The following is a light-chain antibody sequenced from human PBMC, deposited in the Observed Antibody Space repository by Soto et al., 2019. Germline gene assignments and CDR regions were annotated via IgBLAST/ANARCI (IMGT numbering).Light chain of an antibody. CDR3: QQYGSSPRT. CDR1: QSVSSTY. Sequence: EIVLTHSPGTLSLSPGEIATLSCRASQSVSSTYLAWYQQKPGQAPRLLIYDASSRATGIPDRFSGSGSGTDFTLTISRLEPEDFAVYYCQQYGSSPRTFGQGTKVDIK. CDR2: DAS. V-gene: IGKV3-20*01. J-gene: IGKJ1*01.